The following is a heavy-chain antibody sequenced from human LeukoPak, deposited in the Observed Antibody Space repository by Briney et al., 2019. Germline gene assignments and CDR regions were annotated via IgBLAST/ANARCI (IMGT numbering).Heavy chain of an antibody. D-gene: IGHD2-2*01. V-gene: IGHV3-21*01. Sequence: GGSLRLSCAASGFTFSSYSMNWVRQAPGKGLEWVSSISSSSSYIYYADSVKGRFTISRDNAKNSLYLQMNSLRAEDTAVYYCARDFCSSTSCYAYFEYWGQGTLVTVSS. CDR3: ARDFCSSTSCYAYFEY. CDR1: GFTFSSYS. CDR2: ISSSSSYI. J-gene: IGHJ4*02.